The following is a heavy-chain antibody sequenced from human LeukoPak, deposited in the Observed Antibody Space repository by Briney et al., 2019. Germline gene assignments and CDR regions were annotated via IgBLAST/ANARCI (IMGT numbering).Heavy chain of an antibody. CDR2: ISYDGSNK. CDR1: GFTFSSYA. Sequence: GGSLRLSCAASGFTFSSYAMHWVRQAPGKGLEWVAVISYDGSNKYYADSVKGRFTISRDNSKNTLYLQMNSLRAEDTAAYYCARAFCSGGSCYEDDAFDIWGQGTMVTVSS. D-gene: IGHD2-15*01. V-gene: IGHV3-30*04. CDR3: ARAFCSGGSCYEDDAFDI. J-gene: IGHJ3*02.